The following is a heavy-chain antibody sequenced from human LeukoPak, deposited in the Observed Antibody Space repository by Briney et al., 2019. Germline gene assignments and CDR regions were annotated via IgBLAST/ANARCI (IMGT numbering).Heavy chain of an antibody. J-gene: IGHJ4*02. CDR1: GFNFRTYS. CDR2: ISGSGSYI. V-gene: IGHV3-21*01. Sequence: GGSLRLSCAASGFNFRTYSMNWVRQAPGKGLERVSSISGSGSYIYYSDALRGRFTLSRDNAKNSLYLQMNSLRVEDTALYYCARGSYNWNDRPTLPIEYWGQGTLVTVSS. CDR3: ARGSYNWNDRPTLPIEY. D-gene: IGHD1-1*01.